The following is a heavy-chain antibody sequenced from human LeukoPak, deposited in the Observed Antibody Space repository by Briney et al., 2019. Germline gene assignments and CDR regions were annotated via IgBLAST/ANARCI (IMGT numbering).Heavy chain of an antibody. Sequence: SETLSLTCTVSGGSISSYYWSWIRQPAWKGLEWIGRIYTSGSTNYNPSLKSRVTMSVDTSKNQFSLKLSSVTAADTAVYYCARDLPYYDILTGYEYYFDYWGQGTLVTVSS. V-gene: IGHV4-4*07. J-gene: IGHJ4*02. CDR1: GGSISSYY. D-gene: IGHD3-9*01. CDR2: IYTSGST. CDR3: ARDLPYYDILTGYEYYFDY.